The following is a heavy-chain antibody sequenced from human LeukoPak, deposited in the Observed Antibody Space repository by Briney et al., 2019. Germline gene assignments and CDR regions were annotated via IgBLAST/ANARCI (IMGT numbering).Heavy chain of an antibody. V-gene: IGHV3-49*03. D-gene: IGHD2-15*01. CDR2: IRSKAYGGTT. Sequence: GGSLRHSCTASGFTFGDYGMSWFRQAPGKGVEWVGFIRSKAYGGTTEHAATVKSRFTISRDDSKSIAYLQMNSLNIEDTAVYYCTGQYCSGGSCPLDYWGQGTLVTVSS. CDR3: TGQYCSGGSCPLDY. J-gene: IGHJ4*02. CDR1: GFTFGDYG.